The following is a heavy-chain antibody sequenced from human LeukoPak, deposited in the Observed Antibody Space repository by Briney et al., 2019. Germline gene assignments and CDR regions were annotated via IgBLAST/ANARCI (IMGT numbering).Heavy chain of an antibody. Sequence: PSETLSPTCTVSGGSISSGDYYWSWIRQPPGKGLEWIGYIYCSGSTYYNPSLKSRVTISVDTSKNQFSLKLSSVTAADTAVYYCARSYCSSTSCYAGNWFDPWGQGTLVTVSS. D-gene: IGHD2-2*01. J-gene: IGHJ5*02. CDR1: GGSISSGDYY. CDR2: IYCSGST. CDR3: ARSYCSSTSCYAGNWFDP. V-gene: IGHV4-30-4*01.